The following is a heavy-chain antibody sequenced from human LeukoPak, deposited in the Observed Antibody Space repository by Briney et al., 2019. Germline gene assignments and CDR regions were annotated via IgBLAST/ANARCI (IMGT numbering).Heavy chain of an antibody. CDR1: GGSITSADYY. J-gene: IGHJ2*01. D-gene: IGHD7-27*01. CDR3: ARDILLGSWYFDL. Sequence: SETLSLTCAVSGGSITSADYYWTWIRQPPGKGLEWIGYIFHSGNTYYNPSLKSRLTLSIDTSKSQFSLKLTSVTASDTAVYYCARDILLGSWYFDLWGRGTLVTFSS. CDR2: IFHSGNT. V-gene: IGHV4-30-4*01.